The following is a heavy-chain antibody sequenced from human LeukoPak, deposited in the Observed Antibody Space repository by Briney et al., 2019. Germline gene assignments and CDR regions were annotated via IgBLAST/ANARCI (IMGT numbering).Heavy chain of an antibody. CDR2: IYYSGST. CDR3: ATGAGDSRNYYYGMDV. CDR1: GGSISSYY. J-gene: IGHJ6*02. Sequence: SETLSLTCTVSGGSISSYYWSWIRRPPGKGLGWIGYIYYSGSTNYNPSLKSRVTISVDTSKNQFSLKLSSVTAADTAVYYCATGAGDSRNYYYGMDVWGQGTTVTVSS. V-gene: IGHV4-59*01. D-gene: IGHD2-15*01.